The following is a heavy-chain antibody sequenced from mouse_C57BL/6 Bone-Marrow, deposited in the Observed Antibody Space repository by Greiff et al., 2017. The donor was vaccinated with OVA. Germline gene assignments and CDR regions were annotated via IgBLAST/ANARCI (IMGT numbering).Heavy chain of an antibody. CDR3: AKDYCGSRDWYFDV. CDR1: GFNIKNTY. V-gene: IGHV14-3*01. J-gene: IGHJ1*03. CDR2: IDPANGNT. Sequence: VHVKQSVAELVRPGASVKLSCTASGFNIKNTYMHWVKQRPEQGLEWIGRIDPANGNTKYAPKFQGKATITADTSSNTAYLQLSSLTSEDTAIYYGAKDYCGSRDWYFDVWGTGTTVTVSS. D-gene: IGHD1-1*01.